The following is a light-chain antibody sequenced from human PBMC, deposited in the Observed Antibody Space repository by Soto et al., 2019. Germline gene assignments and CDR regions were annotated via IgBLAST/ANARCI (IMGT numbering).Light chain of an antibody. CDR1: QSVSTY. J-gene: IGKJ4*01. V-gene: IGKV3-11*01. Sequence: EIVLTQSPATLSLSPGDRATLSCRASQSVSTYLAWFQQKPGQAPRLLIYDVSNRATGIPARFSGSGSGTDFTLTISSLETEDFAVYYCQQRSDWPLSFGGGTKVEIK. CDR3: QQRSDWPLS. CDR2: DVS.